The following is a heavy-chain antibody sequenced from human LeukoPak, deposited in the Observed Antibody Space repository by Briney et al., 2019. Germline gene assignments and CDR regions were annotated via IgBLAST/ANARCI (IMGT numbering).Heavy chain of an antibody. CDR3: ARDRGGYCSGGSCYDGVYFDY. V-gene: IGHV3-11*04. Sequence: GGSLRLSCAASGFTFSDYYMSWIRQAPGKGLEWVSYISSSGSTIYYADSVKGRFTISRDNSKNTLYLQMNSLRAEDTAVYYCARDRGGYCSGGSCYDGVYFDYWGQGTLVTVSS. CDR1: GFTFSDYY. D-gene: IGHD2-15*01. CDR2: ISSSGSTI. J-gene: IGHJ4*02.